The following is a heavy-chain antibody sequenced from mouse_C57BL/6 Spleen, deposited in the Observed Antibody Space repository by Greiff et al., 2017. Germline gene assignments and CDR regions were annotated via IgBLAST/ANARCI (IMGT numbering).Heavy chain of an antibody. Sequence: QVQLQQSGAELVRPGTSVKVSCKASGYAFTNYLIEWVKQRPGQGLEWIGVINPGSGGTNYNEKFKGKATLTADKSSSTAYMQLSSLTSEDSAVYFCARRPSYYYGSSYDYWGQGTTLTVSS. V-gene: IGHV1-54*01. J-gene: IGHJ2*01. CDR1: GYAFTNYL. CDR3: ARRPSYYYGSSYDY. D-gene: IGHD1-1*01. CDR2: INPGSGGT.